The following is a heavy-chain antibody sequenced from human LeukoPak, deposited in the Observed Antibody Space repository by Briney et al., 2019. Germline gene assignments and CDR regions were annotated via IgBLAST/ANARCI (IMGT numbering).Heavy chain of an antibody. CDR3: AREAAPDARNI. CDR2: IYSSGST. V-gene: IGHV4-61*02. Sequence: SQTLSLTCTVSGGSISSGVYYWTWIRQPAGKGLEWIGRIYSSGSTNYHPSLKGRVSILADTSKNQFSLKLTSVTAADTAVYYCAREAAPDARNIWGQGTMVTVSS. CDR1: GGSISSGVYY. J-gene: IGHJ3*02. D-gene: IGHD6-25*01.